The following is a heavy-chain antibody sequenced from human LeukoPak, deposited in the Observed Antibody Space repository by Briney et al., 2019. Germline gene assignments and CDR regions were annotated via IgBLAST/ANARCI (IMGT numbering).Heavy chain of an antibody. Sequence: GGSLRLSCAASGLTFSSDWMHWVRQAPGKGLVWVSRITNDGSSTTYADSVKGRFTISRDNAKNSLYLQMNSLRAEDTALYYCAKARGGGNGLGFDCWGQGTLVTVSS. CDR3: AKARGGGNGLGFDC. J-gene: IGHJ4*02. CDR1: GLTFSSDW. CDR2: ITNDGSST. D-gene: IGHD4-23*01. V-gene: IGHV3-74*01.